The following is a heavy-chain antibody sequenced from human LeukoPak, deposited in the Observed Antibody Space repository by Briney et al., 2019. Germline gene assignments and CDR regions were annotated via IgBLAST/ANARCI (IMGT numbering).Heavy chain of an antibody. J-gene: IGHJ4*02. CDR2: INHSGST. CDR1: GGSFSGYY. CDR3: ARLPILVCGGDCYSWVFDY. D-gene: IGHD2-21*02. V-gene: IGHV4-34*01. Sequence: SETLSLTCAVYGGSFSGYYWSWTRQPPGKGLEWIGEINHSGSTNYNPSLKSRVTISVDTSKNQLSLKLSSVTAADTAVYYCARLPILVCGGDCYSWVFDYWGQGTLVTVSS.